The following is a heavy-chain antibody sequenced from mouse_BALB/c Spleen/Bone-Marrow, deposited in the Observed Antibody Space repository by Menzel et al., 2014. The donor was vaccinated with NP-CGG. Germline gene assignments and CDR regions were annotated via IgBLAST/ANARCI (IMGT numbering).Heavy chain of an antibody. CDR3: AREGLRRRAAMDY. Sequence: DVHLVESGGGLVKPGGSLKLSCAASGFTFSSYAMSWVRQSPEKRLEWVAEISSGGSYTYYPDTVTGRFTISRDNAKNTLYLEMGSLRSEDTAMYYCAREGLRRRAAMDYWGQGTSVTVSS. V-gene: IGHV5-9-4*01. J-gene: IGHJ4*01. D-gene: IGHD2-4*01. CDR2: ISSGGSYT. CDR1: GFTFSSYA.